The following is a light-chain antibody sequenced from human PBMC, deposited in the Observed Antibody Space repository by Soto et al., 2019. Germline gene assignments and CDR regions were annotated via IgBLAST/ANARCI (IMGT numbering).Light chain of an antibody. Sequence: QPVLTQPPSVSGTPGQRVTISCSGSTSNIGGNVVNWYQQLPGAAPKLLIYSNDQRPSGVPDRFSGSKSGTSASLAISGLRSEDEADYYCAAWDDSLKKVFGTGTKVTVL. J-gene: IGLJ1*01. CDR3: AAWDDSLKKV. CDR1: TSNIGGNV. CDR2: SND. V-gene: IGLV1-44*01.